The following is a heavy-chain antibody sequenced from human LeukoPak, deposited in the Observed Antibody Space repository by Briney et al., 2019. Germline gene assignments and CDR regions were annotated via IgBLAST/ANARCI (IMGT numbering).Heavy chain of an antibody. D-gene: IGHD6-13*01. CDR1: GYTFTGYY. CDR2: INPNSGGT. Sequence: ASVKVSCKASGYTFTGYYMHWVRQAPGQGLEWMGWINPNSGGTNYAQKFQGRVTMTRDTSISTAYMELSRLRSDDTAVYYCARESSSWSFYYYYYMDVWGKGTTVTVSS. CDR3: ARESSSWSFYYYYYMDV. V-gene: IGHV1-2*02. J-gene: IGHJ6*03.